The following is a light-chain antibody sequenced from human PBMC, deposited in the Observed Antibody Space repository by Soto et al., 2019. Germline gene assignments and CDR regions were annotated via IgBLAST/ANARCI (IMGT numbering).Light chain of an antibody. CDR3: MQALQTPPYT. CDR2: LGS. J-gene: IGKJ2*01. CDR1: QSLLHSNGYNY. Sequence: DIVLTQSPLSLPVTPGEPASISCRSSQSLLHSNGYNYLSWYLQKPGQSPQLLIYLGSNRASGVPDRFSGSESGTDFTLKISRVEAEDVVTSYCMQALQTPPYTFGQGSKLEIK. V-gene: IGKV2-28*01.